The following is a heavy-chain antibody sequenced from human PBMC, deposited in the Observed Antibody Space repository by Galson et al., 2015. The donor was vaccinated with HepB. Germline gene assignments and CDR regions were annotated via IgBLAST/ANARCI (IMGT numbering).Heavy chain of an antibody. V-gene: IGHV4-4*02. D-gene: IGHD6-6*01. Sequence: SETLSLTCTVSGGYTTTNTWWTWVRQPPGKGLEWIGEVYHTGGTNYNTSLKSRVTILVDESKKQFSLKLNSVTAADTAIYYCAKLTRDSDSSYFWFDPWGQGTLVTVSS. J-gene: IGHJ5*02. CDR3: AKLTRDSDSSYFWFDP. CDR1: GGYTTTNTW. CDR2: VYHTGGT.